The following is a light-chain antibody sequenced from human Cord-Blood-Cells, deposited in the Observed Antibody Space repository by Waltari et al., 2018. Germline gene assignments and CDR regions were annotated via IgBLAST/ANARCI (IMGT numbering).Light chain of an antibody. Sequence: EIVLTQSPGTLSLSPGERATLPCRASQCVSSSYLAWYQQKPGQAPRLLIYGASSRATGIPDRFSGSGSGTDFTLTISRLEPEDFAVYYCQQYGSSPLTFGQGTKVEIK. CDR1: QCVSSSY. V-gene: IGKV3-20*01. J-gene: IGKJ1*01. CDR3: QQYGSSPLT. CDR2: GAS.